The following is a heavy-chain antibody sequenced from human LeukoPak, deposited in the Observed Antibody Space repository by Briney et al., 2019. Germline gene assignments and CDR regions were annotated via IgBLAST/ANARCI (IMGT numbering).Heavy chain of an antibody. Sequence: SETLSLTCAVYGGSFSGYYWSWIRQPPGKGLEWIGEINHSGSTNYNPSLKSRVTISVDTSKNQFSLKLSSVTAADTAVYYCATNVLRYFDWLPLLDYWGQGTLVTVSS. CDR2: INHSGST. D-gene: IGHD3-9*01. CDR3: ATNVLRYFDWLPLLDY. J-gene: IGHJ4*02. V-gene: IGHV4-34*01. CDR1: GGSFSGYY.